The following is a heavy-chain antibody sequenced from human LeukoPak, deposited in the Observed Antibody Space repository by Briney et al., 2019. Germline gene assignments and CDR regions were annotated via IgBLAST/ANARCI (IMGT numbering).Heavy chain of an antibody. CDR3: ARGGSQLWPWFGP. CDR1: GGTFSSYA. V-gene: IGHV1-69*13. D-gene: IGHD5-18*01. Sequence: GASVKVSCKASGGTFSSYAISWVRQAPGQGLEWMGGIIPIFGTANYAQKFQGRVTITADESTSTAYMELSSLRSEDTAVYYCARGGSQLWPWFGPWGQGTLVTVSS. J-gene: IGHJ5*02. CDR2: IIPIFGTA.